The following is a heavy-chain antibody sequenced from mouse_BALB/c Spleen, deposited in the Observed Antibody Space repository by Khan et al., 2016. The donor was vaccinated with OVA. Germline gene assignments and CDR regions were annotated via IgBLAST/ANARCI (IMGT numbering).Heavy chain of an antibody. CDR1: GYTFTDYY. CDR2: ISPGSGDT. CDR3: GRRKYFGYTFAD. J-gene: IGHJ3*01. V-gene: IGHV1-77*01. Sequence: QVQLQQSGAELARPGASVKLSCKASGYTFTDYYINWVKQRTGQGLEWIGEISPGSGDTYYNERFKGKATLTADKSSSTAYMQLSSLTSEASAGYFWGRRKYFGYTFADWGQGTLVTVSA.